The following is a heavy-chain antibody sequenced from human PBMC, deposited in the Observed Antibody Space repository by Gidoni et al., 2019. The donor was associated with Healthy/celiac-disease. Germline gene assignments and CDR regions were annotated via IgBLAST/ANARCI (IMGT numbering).Heavy chain of an antibody. CDR1: GLTFSSYA. J-gene: IGHJ1*01. CDR3: AKYPYQVGATTGWEYFQH. Sequence: EVQLLESGGGLVQPGGPLRLSCAASGLTFSSYAMSWVRQAPGKGLEWVSVLRGSGGSTYYADSVKGRFTISRDNSKNTLYLQMNSLRAEDTAVYYCAKYPYQVGATTGWEYFQHWGQGTLVTVSS. V-gene: IGHV3-23*01. CDR2: LRGSGGST. D-gene: IGHD1-26*01.